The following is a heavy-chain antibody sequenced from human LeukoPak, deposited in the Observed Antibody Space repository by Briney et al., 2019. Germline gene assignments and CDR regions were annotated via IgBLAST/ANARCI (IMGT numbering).Heavy chain of an antibody. CDR1: GFTFSSYV. CDR2: ITNGGVTT. D-gene: IGHD3-10*01. J-gene: IGHJ3*02. Sequence: GGSLRLSCAASGFTFSSYVMKWVRQAPGKGLEWASSITNGGVTTAYADSVKGRFTISRDNSKNTLYLQMNNLRVEDTAVYYCAKRVGTYRAFDRCGQGTMVTVSS. V-gene: IGHV3-23*01. CDR3: AKRVGTYRAFDR.